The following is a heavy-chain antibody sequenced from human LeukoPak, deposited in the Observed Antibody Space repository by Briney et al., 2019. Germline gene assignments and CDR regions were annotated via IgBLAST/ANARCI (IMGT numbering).Heavy chain of an antibody. V-gene: IGHV4-4*07. CDR1: GGSISSYY. J-gene: IGHJ4*02. D-gene: IGHD6-13*01. Sequence: SETLSLTCTVSGGSISSYYWSWIRQPAGKGLEWIGRIYTSGSTNYNPSLKSRVTISVDTSKNQFSLKLSSVTAADTAVYYCARHTRFYSSSYYLDYWGQGTLVTVSA. CDR3: ARHTRFYSSSYYLDY. CDR2: IYTSGST.